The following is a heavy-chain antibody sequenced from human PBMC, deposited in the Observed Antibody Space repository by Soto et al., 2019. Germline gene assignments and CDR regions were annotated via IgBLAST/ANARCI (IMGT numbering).Heavy chain of an antibody. J-gene: IGHJ6*02. CDR3: ARDEGAVEFYYYYGMDV. CDR1: GFTFSGYT. Sequence: GGSLRLSCEASGFTFSGYTMSWVRQGPGMRLEWVSGISGTGSNTYYADSVKGRFTISRDNSKNTVYLQMNNLTAEDTAVYYCARDEGAVEFYYYYGMDVWGQGTTVTVSS. CDR2: ISGTGSNT. V-gene: IGHV3-23*01. D-gene: IGHD3-10*01.